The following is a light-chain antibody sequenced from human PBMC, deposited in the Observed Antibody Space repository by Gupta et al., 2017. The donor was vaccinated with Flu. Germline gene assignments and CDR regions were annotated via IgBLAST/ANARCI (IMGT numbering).Light chain of an antibody. CDR2: QDN. CDR3: QAWDTSTRV. V-gene: IGLV3-1*01. Sequence: YDLTQPPSVSVSPGQTASIPCSGDDWGSKYASWYQQKPGQSPILVIFQDNQRPSGIPERFSGSNSGGTATLTISGTQAMDEGDYYCQAWDTSTRVFGTGTRVTVL. CDR1: DWGSKY. J-gene: IGLJ1*01.